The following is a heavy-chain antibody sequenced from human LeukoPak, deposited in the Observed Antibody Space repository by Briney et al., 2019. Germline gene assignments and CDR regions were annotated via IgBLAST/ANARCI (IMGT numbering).Heavy chain of an antibody. CDR1: GFTFNTYA. CDR2: ISWGGSNE. V-gene: IGHV3-30-3*01. J-gene: IGHJ6*02. CDR3: AKDDYSYYAMDV. Sequence: GGSLRLSCAASGFTFNTYAIHWVRQAPGKGLEWVAVISWGGSNEYFADSVKGRFTISRDNSRNTLYLQMNSLRAEDTAIYYCAKDDYSYYAMDVWGRGTTVTVSS.